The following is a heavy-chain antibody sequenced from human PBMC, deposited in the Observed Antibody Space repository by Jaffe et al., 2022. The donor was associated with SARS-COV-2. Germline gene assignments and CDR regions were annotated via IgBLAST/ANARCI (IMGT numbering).Heavy chain of an antibody. CDR1: GGSFSGYY. V-gene: IGHV4-34*01. J-gene: IGHJ6*02. Sequence: QVQLQQWGAGLLKPSETLSLTCAVYGGSFSGYYWSWIRQPPGKGLEWIGEINHSGSTNYNPSLKSRVTISVDTSKNQFSLKLSSVTAADTAVYYCARGLSSGLDGMDVWGQGTTVTVSS. CDR3: ARGLSSGLDGMDV. CDR2: INHSGST. D-gene: IGHD6-25*01.